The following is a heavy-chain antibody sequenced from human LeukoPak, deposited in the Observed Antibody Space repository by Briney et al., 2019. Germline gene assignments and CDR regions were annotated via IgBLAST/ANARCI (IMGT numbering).Heavy chain of an antibody. CDR3: ARFADYGDYEDDY. D-gene: IGHD4-17*01. CDR1: GGTFSSYA. J-gene: IGHJ4*02. V-gene: IGHV1-69*04. CDR2: IIPIFGIA. Sequence: SVKVSCKASGGTFSSYAISWVRQAPGQGLEWMGRIIPIFGIANYAQKFQGRVTITADKSTSTAYMELSSLRSEDTAVYYCARFADYGDYEDDYWGQGTLVTVSS.